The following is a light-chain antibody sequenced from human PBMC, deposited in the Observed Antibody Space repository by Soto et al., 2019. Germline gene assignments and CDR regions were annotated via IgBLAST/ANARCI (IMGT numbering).Light chain of an antibody. V-gene: IGKV3-11*01. CDR1: QSVSSN. CDR2: DAS. Sequence: EIEMTQSPATLSVSPGEEATLSCRASQSVSSNLAWYQQKPGQAPRLLIYDASNRATGIPARFSGSGSGTDFTLTISSLEPEDFAVYYCQQRSNWPRITFGQGTRLEIK. CDR3: QQRSNWPRIT. J-gene: IGKJ5*01.